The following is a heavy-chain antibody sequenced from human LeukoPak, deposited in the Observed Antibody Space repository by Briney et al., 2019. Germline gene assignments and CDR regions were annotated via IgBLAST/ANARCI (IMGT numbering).Heavy chain of an antibody. Sequence: PSETLSLTCTVSGGSISGYYWSWIRQPPGKGLEWIGYIYYSGSTNHNPSLKSRVIISVDTSKNQVSLKLSSVTAADTAVYYCARGPAVVVTNRGPFDYWGQGTLVTVSS. CDR3: ARGPAVVVTNRGPFDY. D-gene: IGHD3-22*01. CDR1: GGSISGYY. J-gene: IGHJ4*02. CDR2: IYYSGST. V-gene: IGHV4-59*12.